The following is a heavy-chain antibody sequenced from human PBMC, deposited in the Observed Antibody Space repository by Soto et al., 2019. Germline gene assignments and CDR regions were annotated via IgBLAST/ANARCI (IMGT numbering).Heavy chain of an antibody. Sequence: QVQLQESGPGLVKPSETLSLTCTVSGGSISSYYWSWIRQPPGKGLEWIGYIYYSGSTNYNPSLTRRVTISADTSQNQSSLKLSSVTAADTAVYYCARRYGGTLDSWGQGTLVTVSS. J-gene: IGHJ4*02. CDR1: GGSISSYY. V-gene: IGHV4-59*08. D-gene: IGHD4-17*01. CDR2: IYYSGST. CDR3: ARRYGGTLDS.